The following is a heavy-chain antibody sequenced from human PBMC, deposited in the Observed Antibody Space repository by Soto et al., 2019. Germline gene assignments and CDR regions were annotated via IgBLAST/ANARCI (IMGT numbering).Heavy chain of an antibody. Sequence: ASVKVSCKASGYTFTGYYMHWVRQAPGQGLEWMGWINPNSGGTNYAQKFQCWVTMTRDTSISTAYMELSRLRSDDTAVYYCASSTIVGEPAMDVWGQGTTVTVSS. V-gene: IGHV1-2*04. CDR1: GYTFTGYY. CDR2: INPNSGGT. CDR3: ASSTIVGEPAMDV. J-gene: IGHJ6*02. D-gene: IGHD3-3*01.